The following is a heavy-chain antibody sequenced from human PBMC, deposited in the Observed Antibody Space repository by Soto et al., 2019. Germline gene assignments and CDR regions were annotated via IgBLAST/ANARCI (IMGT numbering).Heavy chain of an antibody. D-gene: IGHD5-12*01. Sequence: GGSLRLSCAASGFTFSSYWMHWVRQAPGKGLVWVSRINSDGSSTSYADSVKGRFTISRDNAKNTLYLQMNSLRAEDTAVYYCAGAQIRGYSGYDLAYWGQGTLVRVSS. CDR2: INSDGSST. CDR1: GFTFSSYW. CDR3: AGAQIRGYSGYDLAY. J-gene: IGHJ4*02. V-gene: IGHV3-74*01.